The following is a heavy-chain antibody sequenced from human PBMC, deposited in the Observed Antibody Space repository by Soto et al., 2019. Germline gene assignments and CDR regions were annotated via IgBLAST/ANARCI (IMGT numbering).Heavy chain of an antibody. Sequence: SETLALTCAVYGGSFSGYYWSWIRQPPGKGLEWIGEINHSGSTNYNPSLKSRVTISVDTSKNQFSLKLSSVTAADTAVYYCARGVYDILTVYYGSYNWFDPWGQVTLVHVS. J-gene: IGHJ5*02. V-gene: IGHV4-34*01. CDR2: INHSGST. D-gene: IGHD3-9*01. CDR1: GGSFSGYY. CDR3: ARGVYDILTVYYGSYNWFDP.